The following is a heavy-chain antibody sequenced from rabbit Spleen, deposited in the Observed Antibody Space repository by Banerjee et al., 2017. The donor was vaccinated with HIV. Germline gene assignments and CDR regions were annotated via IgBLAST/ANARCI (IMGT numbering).Heavy chain of an antibody. J-gene: IGHJ4*01. CDR3: ARADSYTGLACNL. CDR2: IYIGSDST. V-gene: IGHV1S40*01. Sequence: QSLEESGGGLVQPEGSLTLTCTASGFSFSSSYDMCWVRQAPGKGLEWIGCIYIGSDSTYYASWAKGRFTISKTSSTTVTLQMTSLTAADTATYFCARADSYTGLACNLWGPGPLVTVS. D-gene: IGHD7-1*01. CDR1: GFSFSSSYD.